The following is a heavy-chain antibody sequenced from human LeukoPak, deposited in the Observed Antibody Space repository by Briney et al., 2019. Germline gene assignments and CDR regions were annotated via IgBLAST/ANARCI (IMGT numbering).Heavy chain of an antibody. J-gene: IGHJ4*02. CDR2: IYYSGST. D-gene: IGHD3-22*01. CDR1: GGSVSSGSYY. CDR3: ARRSYYYDSSGYID. Sequence: SETLSLTCTVSGGSVSSGSYYWSWIRQPPGKGLEWIGYIYYSGSTNYNPSLKSRVTISVNTSKNQFSLKLSSVTAADTAVYYCARRSYYYDSSGYIDWGQGTLVTVSS. V-gene: IGHV4-61*01.